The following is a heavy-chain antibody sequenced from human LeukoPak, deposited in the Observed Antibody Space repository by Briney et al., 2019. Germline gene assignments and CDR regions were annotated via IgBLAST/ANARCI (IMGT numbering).Heavy chain of an antibody. CDR2: TRNKANSYTT. Sequence: GRSLRLSCAASGFTFSDHYMDWVRQAPGKGLEWVGRTRNKANSYTTEYAASVKGRFAISRDDSKNSLYLQMNSLKTEDTAVYYCARVGYDSSGYYYAGALDYWGQGTLVTVSS. CDR1: GFTFSDHY. CDR3: ARVGYDSSGYYYAGALDY. J-gene: IGHJ4*02. D-gene: IGHD3-22*01. V-gene: IGHV3-72*01.